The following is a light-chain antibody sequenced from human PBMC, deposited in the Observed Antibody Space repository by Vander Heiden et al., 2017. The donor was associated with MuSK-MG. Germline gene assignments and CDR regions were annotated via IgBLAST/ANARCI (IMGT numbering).Light chain of an antibody. CDR2: AAS. CDR1: QSINNF. CDR3: QQSYSTPRT. Sequence: DTQMIQSPSSLSASVGDRVTITCRASQSINNFVNWYQHKPGKAPNLLIYAASSLQSGVPARFSGRGSGTDFSLTISSLQPEDFATYYCQQSYSTPRTFGRGTKVEVK. V-gene: IGKV1-39*01. J-gene: IGKJ1*01.